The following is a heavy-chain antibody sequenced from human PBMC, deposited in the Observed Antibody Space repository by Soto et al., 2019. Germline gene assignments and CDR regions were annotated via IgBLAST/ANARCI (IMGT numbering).Heavy chain of an antibody. J-gene: IGHJ4*02. CDR3: AREEQQLAYFDY. Sequence: SLRLSCAASGFTFSSYSMNWVRQAPGKGLEWVSSISSSSSYIYYADSVKGRFTISRDNAKNSLYLQMNSLRAEDTAVYYCAREEQQLAYFDYWGQGTLVTVSS. CDR2: ISSSSSYI. D-gene: IGHD6-13*01. V-gene: IGHV3-21*01. CDR1: GFTFSSYS.